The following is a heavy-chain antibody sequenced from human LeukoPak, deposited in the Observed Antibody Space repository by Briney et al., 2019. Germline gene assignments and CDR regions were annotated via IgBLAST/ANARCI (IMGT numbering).Heavy chain of an antibody. V-gene: IGHV3-66*01. CDR2: IYSGSST. Sequence: GGSLRLSCAASGFTVSTNYMNWVRQAPGKGLEWVSVIYSGSSTYYADSVKGRFTIARDNSKNTLSLQMSSLRPDDTAVYYCARELRGFDSWGQGTRVTVSS. CDR3: ARELRGFDS. D-gene: IGHD3-10*01. J-gene: IGHJ5*01. CDR1: GFTVSTNY.